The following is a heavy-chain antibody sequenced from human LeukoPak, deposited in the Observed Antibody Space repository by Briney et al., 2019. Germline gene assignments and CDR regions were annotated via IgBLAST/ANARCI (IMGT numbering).Heavy chain of an antibody. J-gene: IGHJ3*02. CDR2: IKMDGIAT. CDR1: GFTLNNYW. Sequence: PGGSLRLSCAASGFTLNNYWMHWVRQAPGEGLVWVSRIKMDGIATAYGDSVKGRFTISRDSAKNTLYLQTNSFRAEHTAVYYCARARGGSRNSCDIWGQGTMVTVSS. V-gene: IGHV3-74*01. CDR3: ARARGGSRNSCDI. D-gene: IGHD2/OR15-2a*01.